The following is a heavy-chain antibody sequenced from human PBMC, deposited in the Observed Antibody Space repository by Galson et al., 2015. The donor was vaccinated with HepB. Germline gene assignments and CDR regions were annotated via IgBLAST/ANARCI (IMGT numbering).Heavy chain of an antibody. CDR1: GFTFSSYW. J-gene: IGHJ4*02. CDR2: IKQDGSEK. CDR3: ARDLAGIAVAGLD. D-gene: IGHD6-19*01. Sequence: SLRLSCAASGFTFSSYWMSWVRQAPGKGLEWVSCIKQDGSEKYYVDSVKGRFTISRDNAKNSLYLQMNSLRADDTAVYYCARDLAGIAVAGLDWGQGTLVTVSS. V-gene: IGHV3-7*03.